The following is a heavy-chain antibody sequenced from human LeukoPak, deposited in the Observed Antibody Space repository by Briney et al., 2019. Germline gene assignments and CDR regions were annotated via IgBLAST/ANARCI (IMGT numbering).Heavy chain of an antibody. Sequence: PSETLSLTCTVSGGSISSGDYYWSWIRQPPGKGLEWIGYIYYSGSTYYNPSLKSRVTISVDTSKNQFSLKLSSVTAADTAVYYCARRGGGSWYFDSWGQGTLVTVSS. CDR3: ARRGGGSWYFDS. J-gene: IGHJ4*02. CDR2: IYYSGST. D-gene: IGHD6-13*01. V-gene: IGHV4-30-4*01. CDR1: GGSISSGDYY.